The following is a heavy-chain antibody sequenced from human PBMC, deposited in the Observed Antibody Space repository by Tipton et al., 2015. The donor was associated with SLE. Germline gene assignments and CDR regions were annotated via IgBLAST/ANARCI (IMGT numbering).Heavy chain of an antibody. CDR3: AGAGWTDY. V-gene: IGHV3-21*01. CDR2: ISSSSSYI. J-gene: IGHJ4*02. Sequence: SLRLSCAASGFTFSSYSMNWVRQAQGKGLEWVSSISSSSSYIYYADSANGRFTISRDNAKNSLYLQMNSLRAEDTAVYYCAGAGWTDYWGQGTLVTVSS. CDR1: GFTFSSYS. D-gene: IGHD2-15*01.